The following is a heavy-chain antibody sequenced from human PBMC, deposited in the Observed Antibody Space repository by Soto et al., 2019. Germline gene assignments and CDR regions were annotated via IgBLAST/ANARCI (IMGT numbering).Heavy chain of an antibody. J-gene: IGHJ3*02. V-gene: IGHV1-18*01. Sequence: QVQLVQSGAEVKKPGASVKVSCKASGYTFTSFGISWVRQAPGQGLEWMGWISAYNGNTYYAENLQGRVTMTTDTSTSTAYMQLRSLRSDDTAVYYCARDHRGGTDAFDIWGQGTMVTVSS. CDR1: GYTFTSFG. CDR3: ARDHRGGTDAFDI. D-gene: IGHD2-15*01. CDR2: ISAYNGNT.